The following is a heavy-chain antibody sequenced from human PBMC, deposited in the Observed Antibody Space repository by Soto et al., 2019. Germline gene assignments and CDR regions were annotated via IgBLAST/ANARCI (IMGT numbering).Heavy chain of an antibody. D-gene: IGHD1-7*01. CDR1: GGSFTSNNW. CDR3: ASRDPGTSVDY. Sequence: PSETLSLTCAVSGGSFTSNNWWTWVRQPPGEGLEWIGEIYRTGSTNYNPSLKSRGTISLDKSENQLSLKVTALTAADTAVYSCASRDPGTSVDYWGQGTLVTVSS. J-gene: IGHJ4*02. CDR2: IYRTGST. V-gene: IGHV4-4*02.